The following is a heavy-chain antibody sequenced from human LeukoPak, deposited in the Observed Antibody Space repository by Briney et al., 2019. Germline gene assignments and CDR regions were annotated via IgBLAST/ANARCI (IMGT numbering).Heavy chain of an antibody. V-gene: IGHV4-39*01. J-gene: IGHJ2*01. D-gene: IGHD3-22*01. CDR3: AKNDKFDSSGSYYDWYFDL. Sequence: PSGTLTLTCTVSGVCISNRNFYWGWIRQPPGKGLDSIGSIHYRGSTYYSPSLKSRVSISVDTSRNLFSLKLTSVTAADSGLYYCAKNDKFDSSGSYYDWYFDLWGRGTLVTVSS. CDR2: IHYRGST. CDR1: GVCISNRNFY.